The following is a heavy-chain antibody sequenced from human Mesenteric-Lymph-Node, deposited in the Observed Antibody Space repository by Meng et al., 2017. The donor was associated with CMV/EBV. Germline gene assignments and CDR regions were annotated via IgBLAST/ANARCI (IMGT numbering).Heavy chain of an antibody. V-gene: IGHV4-31*02. Sequence: ISRCCYYWSWIRQHPGKGLEWIGYIYYSGSTYSNPSLKSRVTISVDTSKNQFSLKLSSVTAADTAVYYCARDHGSRYCSGGSCQGIDYWGQGTLVTVSS. CDR3: ARDHGSRYCSGGSCQGIDY. CDR2: IYYSGST. CDR1: ISRCCYY. J-gene: IGHJ4*02. D-gene: IGHD2-15*01.